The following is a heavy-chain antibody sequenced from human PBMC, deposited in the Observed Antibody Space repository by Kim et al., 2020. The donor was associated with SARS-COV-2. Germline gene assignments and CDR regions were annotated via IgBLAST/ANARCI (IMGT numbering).Heavy chain of an antibody. CDR3: ARELVSGSLGY. CDR2: A. Sequence: ANYAQKFQGRVTITADESTSTAYMELSSLRSEDTAVYYCARELVSGSLGYWGQGTLVTVSS. V-gene: IGHV1-69*01. J-gene: IGHJ4*02. D-gene: IGHD3-22*01.